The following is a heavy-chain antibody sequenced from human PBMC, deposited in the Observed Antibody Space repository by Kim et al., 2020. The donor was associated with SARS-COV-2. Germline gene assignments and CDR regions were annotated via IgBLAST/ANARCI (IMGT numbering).Heavy chain of an antibody. D-gene: IGHD1-7*01. Sequence: FYADSVKGRFTSSRDKSKSTLDLQMNSLRAEDMAVYYCVKGAAGNFDPWGQGPLVTVSS. V-gene: IGHV3-23*01. J-gene: IGHJ5*02. CDR3: VKGAAGNFDP.